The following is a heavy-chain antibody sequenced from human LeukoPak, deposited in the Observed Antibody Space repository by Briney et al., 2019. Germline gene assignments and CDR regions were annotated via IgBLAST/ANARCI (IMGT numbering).Heavy chain of an antibody. V-gene: IGHV4-59*01. J-gene: IGHJ5*02. CDR3: ARVISSSSGQWFDP. Sequence: KPSETLSLTCTVSGGSISSYSWNWIRQPPGKGLEWIGYIYYSGSANYNPSLKSRVTISLDTSKNQFSLRLTSVTAADTAVYYCARVISSSSGQWFDPWGQGTLVTVSS. D-gene: IGHD6-6*01. CDR2: IYYSGSA. CDR1: GGSISSYS.